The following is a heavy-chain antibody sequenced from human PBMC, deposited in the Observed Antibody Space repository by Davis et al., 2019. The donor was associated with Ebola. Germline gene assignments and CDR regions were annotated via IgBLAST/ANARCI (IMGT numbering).Heavy chain of an antibody. CDR3: AKDLKGAAVATYAAFDI. CDR2: ISGSGGST. Sequence: GESLKISCAASGFTFTNYAMDWVRQAPGKGLEWVSAISGSGGSTYYADSVKGRFTISRDNSKNTLYLQMNSLRAEDTAVYYCAKDLKGAAVATYAAFDIWGQGTMVTVSS. CDR1: GFTFTNYA. D-gene: IGHD6-19*01. J-gene: IGHJ3*02. V-gene: IGHV3-23*01.